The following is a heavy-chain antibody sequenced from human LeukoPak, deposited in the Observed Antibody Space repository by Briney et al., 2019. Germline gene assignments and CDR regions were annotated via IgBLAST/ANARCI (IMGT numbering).Heavy chain of an antibody. Sequence: ASVKVSCKASGYTFTSYYMHWVRQAPGQGLEWMGIINPTGDSTTYAQKFQGRITMTRDTSASTVYMELSSLRSEDTAVCYCARPNGLDALDIWGQGTMVTVSS. CDR1: GYTFTSYY. CDR2: INPTGDST. D-gene: IGHD3/OR15-3a*01. J-gene: IGHJ3*02. CDR3: ARPNGLDALDI. V-gene: IGHV1-46*01.